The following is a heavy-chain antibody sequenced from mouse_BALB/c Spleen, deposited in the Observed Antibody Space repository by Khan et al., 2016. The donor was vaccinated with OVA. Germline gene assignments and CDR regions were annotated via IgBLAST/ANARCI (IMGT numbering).Heavy chain of an antibody. CDR1: GYTFTSYY. CDR2: IDPTNGRT. Sequence: VQLKQSGPELMKPGASVKISCKASGYTFTSYYIHWVKQSHGQSLEWIGYIDPTNGRTSYNQKFKGKATLTVDKSSSTAYLHLSSLTSEDSAVYYCGRGRLGIRAYDMDYWGQGTSVTVSS. D-gene: IGHD3-1*01. J-gene: IGHJ4*01. V-gene: IGHV1-26*01. CDR3: GRGRLGIRAYDMDY.